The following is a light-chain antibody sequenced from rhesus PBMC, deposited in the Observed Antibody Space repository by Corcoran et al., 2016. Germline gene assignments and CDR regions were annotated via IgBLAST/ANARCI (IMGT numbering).Light chain of an antibody. CDR2: QDS. J-gene: IGLJ6*01. Sequence: SYELTQPPSVSVSPGQTASITCSGDTLGDKYACWYQQKPGQSPVLVIYQDSKRPSGIPERFAGSNAGNTATLTIGGTQARDEADYYCQAWDSSTYVFGTGTKVTVL. CDR3: QAWDSSTYV. CDR1: TLGDKY. V-gene: IGLV3-2*01.